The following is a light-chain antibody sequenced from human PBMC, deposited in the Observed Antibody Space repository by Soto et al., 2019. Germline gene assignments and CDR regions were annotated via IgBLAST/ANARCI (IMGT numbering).Light chain of an antibody. CDR1: SSDVGGYDF. J-gene: IGLJ3*02. CDR3: CSYAGSNTVGV. V-gene: IGLV2-11*01. CDR2: DVS. Sequence: QSALTQPRSVSGSPGQSVTISCTGTSSDVGGYDFVSWYQQYPGKAPKLIIYDVSHRPSGVPDRFSGSKSGNTASLTISGLQAEDEAEYHRCSYAGSNTVGVFGGGTKLTVL.